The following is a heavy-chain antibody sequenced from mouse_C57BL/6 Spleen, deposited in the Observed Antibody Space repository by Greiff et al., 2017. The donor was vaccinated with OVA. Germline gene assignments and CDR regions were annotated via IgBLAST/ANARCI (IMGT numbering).Heavy chain of an antibody. CDR1: GYTFTSYW. Sequence: VQLQQPGAELVKPGASVKMSCKASGYTFTSYWITWVKQRPGQGLEWIGDIYPGSGSTNYNEKFKSKATLTVDTSSSTAYMQLSSLTSEDSAVYYCAGRVDYDDAMDYWGQGTSVTVSS. CDR3: AGRVDYDDAMDY. J-gene: IGHJ4*01. CDR2: IYPGSGST. D-gene: IGHD2-4*01. V-gene: IGHV1-55*01.